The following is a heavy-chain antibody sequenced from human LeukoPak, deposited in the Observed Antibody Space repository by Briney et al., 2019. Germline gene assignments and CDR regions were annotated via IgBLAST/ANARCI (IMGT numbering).Heavy chain of an antibody. CDR3: ARPYSSGARVDY. CDR2: IYYSGST. CDR1: GGSISSSSYY. J-gene: IGHJ4*02. Sequence: SETLSLTCTVSGGSISSSSYYWGWIRQPPGKGLEWIGSIYYSGSTYYNPSLKSRVTISVDTSKSQFSLKLSSVTAADTAVYYCARPYSSGARVDYWGQGTLVTVSS. V-gene: IGHV4-39*01. D-gene: IGHD6-19*01.